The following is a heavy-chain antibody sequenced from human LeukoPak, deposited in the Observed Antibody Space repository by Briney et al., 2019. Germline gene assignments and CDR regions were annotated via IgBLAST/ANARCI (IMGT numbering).Heavy chain of an antibody. CDR3: ARRRGSYPFDY. CDR2: ICYSGST. CDR1: GGSISSDGYY. Sequence: SETLSLTCTVSGGSISSDGYYWSWIRQHPGKGLEWIGYICYSGSTYYNPSLKSRVTISVDTSKNQFSLKLSSVTAADTAVYYCARRRGSYPFDYWGQGTLVTVSS. D-gene: IGHD1-26*01. V-gene: IGHV4-31*03. J-gene: IGHJ4*02.